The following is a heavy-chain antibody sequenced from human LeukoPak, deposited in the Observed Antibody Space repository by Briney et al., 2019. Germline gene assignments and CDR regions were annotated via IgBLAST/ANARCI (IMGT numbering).Heavy chain of an antibody. CDR3: AREGLECLGSSCQRAAFDY. CDR1: GFTFNTFN. Sequence: GGSLRLSCAASGFTFNTFNMNWVRQAPGKGLEWVSYISSSGSTMYYADSVKGRFTISRDNAKNTLYLQMNSLRVEDTAVYYCAREGLECLGSSCQRAAFDYWGQGTPVTVSS. J-gene: IGHJ4*02. CDR2: ISSSGSTM. V-gene: IGHV3-48*01. D-gene: IGHD2-2*01.